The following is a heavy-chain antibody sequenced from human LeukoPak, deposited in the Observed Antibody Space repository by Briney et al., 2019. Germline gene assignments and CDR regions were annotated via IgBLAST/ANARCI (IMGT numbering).Heavy chain of an antibody. J-gene: IGHJ6*02. CDR3: AREYSYGRDYYYGMDV. D-gene: IGHD5-18*01. V-gene: IGHV1-2*02. CDR1: GYSFTNYY. CDR2: INPNSGGT. Sequence: ASVKVSCKASGYSFTNYYMHWLRQAPGQGLEWMGWINPNSGGTNYAQKFQGRVTMTRDTSISTAYMELSRLRSDDTAVYYCAREYSYGRDYYYGMDVWGQGTTVTVSS.